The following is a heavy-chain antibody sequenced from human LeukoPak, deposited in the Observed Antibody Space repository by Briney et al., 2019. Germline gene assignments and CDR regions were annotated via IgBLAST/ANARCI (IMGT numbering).Heavy chain of an antibody. CDR1: GGSFSGYY. J-gene: IGHJ6*03. D-gene: IGHD3-3*01. CDR2: INHSGST. Sequence: SETLSLTCAVYGGSFSGYYWSWIRQPPGKGLEWIGEINHSGSTNYNPSLKSRVTISVDTSKNQFSLKLSSVTAADTAVYYCARLGVVIAPYYYYYMDVWGKGTTVIVSS. CDR3: ARLGVVIAPYYYYYMDV. V-gene: IGHV4-34*01.